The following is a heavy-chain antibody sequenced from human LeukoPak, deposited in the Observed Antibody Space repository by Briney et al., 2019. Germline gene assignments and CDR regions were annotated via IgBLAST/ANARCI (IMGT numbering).Heavy chain of an antibody. D-gene: IGHD1-1*01. CDR1: GFSVSTNY. Sequence: GGSLRLSCAASGFSVSTNYLSWVRQAPGKGLEWVSVIYSAGSTYYADSVQGRFTISRDDSQNTVYLQMNSLRAEDTAVYSCARGGWNVDFDYWGQGTLVTVSS. J-gene: IGHJ4*02. V-gene: IGHV3-53*01. CDR2: IYSAGST. CDR3: ARGGWNVDFDY.